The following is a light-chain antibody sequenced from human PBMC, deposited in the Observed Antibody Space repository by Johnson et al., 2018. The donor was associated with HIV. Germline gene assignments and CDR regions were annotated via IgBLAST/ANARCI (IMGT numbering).Light chain of an antibody. CDR1: SSNIGNNY. V-gene: IGLV1-51*01. Sequence: QSVLTQPPSVSAAPGQKVTISCSGSSSNIGNNYVSWYQQLPGTAPKLLIYDNNKRPSGIPDRFSGSKSGTSATLGITGLQTGDEADYYCGTWDSSLSANVFVTGTKVNVL. CDR2: DNN. J-gene: IGLJ1*01. CDR3: GTWDSSLSANV.